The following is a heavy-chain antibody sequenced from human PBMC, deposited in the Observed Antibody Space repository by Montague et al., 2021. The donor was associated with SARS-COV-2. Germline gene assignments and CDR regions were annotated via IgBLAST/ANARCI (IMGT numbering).Heavy chain of an antibody. V-gene: IGHV2-70*11. CDR3: ARMTVAGIPFDY. CDR2: IDWDDDK. D-gene: IGHD6-19*01. J-gene: IGHJ4*02. Sequence: PALVKPTQTLTLTCTFSGFSLSTSGMCVSWIRQPPGKALEWLARIDWDDDKYYSTSLKTRLTISKDTSKNQVVLTMTNMDPVDTATYYCARMTVAGIPFDYWGQGTLGTVSS. CDR1: GFSLSTSGMC.